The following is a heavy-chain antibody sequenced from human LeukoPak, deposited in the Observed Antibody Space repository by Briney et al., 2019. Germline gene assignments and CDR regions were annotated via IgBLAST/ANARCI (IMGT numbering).Heavy chain of an antibody. D-gene: IGHD3-10*01. Sequence: SETLSLTCTVSGGSISSSTYYWDWIRQPPGKGLEWIGSIYYSGRTYYKPSLKSRVTISVDTSKNQFSLKLSSVTAADTAVYYCARRTENSVDPWGQGTLVTVSS. CDR3: ARRTENSVDP. J-gene: IGHJ5*02. CDR2: IYYSGRT. CDR1: GGSISSSTYY. V-gene: IGHV4-39*01.